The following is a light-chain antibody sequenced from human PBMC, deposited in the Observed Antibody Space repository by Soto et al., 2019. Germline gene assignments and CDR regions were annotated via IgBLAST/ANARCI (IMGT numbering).Light chain of an antibody. Sequence: DIQMTQSPSTLYASVGDRFTITFRASQSIGDSLAWYQQKPGKAPYLLISDVSSLERGVPSRFSGSGSGTEFTLTISSMQPDDFATFYCQQYNGYSRTFGQGTKVDNK. CDR3: QQYNGYSRT. CDR2: DVS. CDR1: QSIGDS. V-gene: IGKV1-5*01. J-gene: IGKJ1*01.